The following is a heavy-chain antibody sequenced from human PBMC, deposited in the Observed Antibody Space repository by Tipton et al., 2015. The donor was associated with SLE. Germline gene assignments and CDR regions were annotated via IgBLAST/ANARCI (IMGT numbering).Heavy chain of an antibody. D-gene: IGHD3-16*01. J-gene: IGHJ5*02. Sequence: SLRLSCAASGFAFSSYAMSWVRQAPGKGLEWVSFIYSAGTTTYYADSVKGRFTISRDNAKKSLYLQMNSLRVEDTALYYCAKDGGGGSPLNWFDPWGQGTLVTVSS. CDR1: GFAFSSYA. CDR3: AKDGGGGSPLNWFDP. V-gene: IGHV3-23*03. CDR2: IYSAGTTT.